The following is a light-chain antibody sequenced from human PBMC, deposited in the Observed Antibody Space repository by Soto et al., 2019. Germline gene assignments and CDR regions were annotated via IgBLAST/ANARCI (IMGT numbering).Light chain of an antibody. V-gene: IGLV2-14*01. CDR2: EVS. Sequence: QSALTQPASVSGSPGQSITISCTGTSSDVGSYNYVSWYQQHPGKAPKLMIYEVSNRPSGVSNRFSGYKSGNTASLTISGLQAEDEANYYCSSYTSNSTRVFGGGTQLTVL. CDR3: SSYTSNSTRV. J-gene: IGLJ3*02. CDR1: SSDVGSYNY.